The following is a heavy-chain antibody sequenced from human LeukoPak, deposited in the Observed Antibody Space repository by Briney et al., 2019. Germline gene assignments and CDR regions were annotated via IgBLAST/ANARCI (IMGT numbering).Heavy chain of an antibody. CDR2: IYPGDSDT. CDR3: ARRRCSGGSCYYFDY. CDR1: GYSFTSYW. V-gene: IGHV5-51*01. J-gene: IGHJ4*02. Sequence: KPGESLKISCKGSGYSFTSYWIGWVRQMPGKGLEWMGMIYPGDSDTRYSPSFQGQVTISADKSTSSAALQWSSLKASDTAMYYCARRRCSGGSCYYFDYWGQGTLVTVSS. D-gene: IGHD2-15*01.